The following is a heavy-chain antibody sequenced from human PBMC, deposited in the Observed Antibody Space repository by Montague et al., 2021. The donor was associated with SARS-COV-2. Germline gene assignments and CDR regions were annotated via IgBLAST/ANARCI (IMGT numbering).Heavy chain of an antibody. J-gene: IGHJ4*02. Sequence: SETLSLTCTVSGASIRSNDHYWGWIRQPPGKGLEWIGSIYYTGSRYYIPSLTSRLTISVDTSRYQFSLELTSVTAADTAIYYCARAGGFDNSGYVGRLRTYYFDYWGQGLLVTVSS. D-gene: IGHD3-22*01. CDR2: IYYTGSR. CDR3: ARAGGFDNSGYVGRLRTYYFDY. V-gene: IGHV4-39*07. CDR1: GASIRSNDHY.